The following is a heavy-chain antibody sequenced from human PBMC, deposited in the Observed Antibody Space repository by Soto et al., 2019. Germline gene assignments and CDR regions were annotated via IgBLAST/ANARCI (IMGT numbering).Heavy chain of an antibody. CDR3: ARGRVDGGELDL. D-gene: IGHD1-26*01. Sequence: VQLVESGGGVVQPGRSLRLSCAASGFTFRTYGMYWVRQAPGKGLEWVAVIWYDASNKYYADSVKGRFTISRDNSENTLYLQMNSLRAEDTAVYYCARGRVDGGELDLWGQGTRVTVSS. CDR1: GFTFRTYG. CDR2: IWYDASNK. J-gene: IGHJ4*02. V-gene: IGHV3-33*01.